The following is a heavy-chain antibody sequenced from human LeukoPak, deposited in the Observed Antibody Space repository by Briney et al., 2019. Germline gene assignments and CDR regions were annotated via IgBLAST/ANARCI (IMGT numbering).Heavy chain of an antibody. Sequence: GESLKISCKGSGYSFTSYWIGWVRPMPGKGLEWMGIIYPGDSDTRYSPSFQGQVTISADKSISTAYLQWSSLKASDTAMYYCARRFSDYYYGMDVWGQGTTVTVSS. D-gene: IGHD2/OR15-2a*01. CDR3: ARRFSDYYYGMDV. CDR1: GYSFTSYW. J-gene: IGHJ6*02. V-gene: IGHV5-51*01. CDR2: IYPGDSDT.